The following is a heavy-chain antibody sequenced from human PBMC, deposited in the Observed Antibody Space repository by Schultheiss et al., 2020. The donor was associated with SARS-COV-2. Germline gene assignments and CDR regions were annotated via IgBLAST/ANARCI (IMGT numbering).Heavy chain of an antibody. CDR1: GFTFSSSG. Sequence: GGSLRLSCAASGFTFSSSGMHWVRQAPGKGLEWVAVISYDGSNKYYADSVKGRFTISRDNSKNTLYLQMNSLRAEDTAVYYCARGAWGDYGDYWGQGTLVTVSS. CDR2: ISYDGSNK. V-gene: IGHV3-30*19. CDR3: ARGAWGDYGDY. D-gene: IGHD4-17*01. J-gene: IGHJ4*02.